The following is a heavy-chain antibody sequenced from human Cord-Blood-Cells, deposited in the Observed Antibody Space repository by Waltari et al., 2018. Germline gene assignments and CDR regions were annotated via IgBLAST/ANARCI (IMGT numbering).Heavy chain of an antibody. J-gene: IGHJ6*02. CDR3: ARVLSIQLWPLTYYYYGMDV. D-gene: IGHD5-18*01. V-gene: IGHV2-26*01. CDR2: IFSNDEK. CDR1: GFSLSNARLG. Sequence: QVTLKESGPVLVKPTETLTLTCTVSGFSLSNARLGVSWIRQPPAKALEWLAHIFSNDEKSYSTSLKSRLTISKDTSKSQVVLTMTNMDPVDTATYYCARVLSIQLWPLTYYYYGMDVWGQGTTVTVSS.